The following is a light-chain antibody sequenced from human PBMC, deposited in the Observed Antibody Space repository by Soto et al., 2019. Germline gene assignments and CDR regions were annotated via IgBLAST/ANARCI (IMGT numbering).Light chain of an antibody. CDR3: SSYTSSSTVI. V-gene: IGLV2-14*01. CDR2: DVR. Sequence: QSALTQPASVSGSPGQSITISCTGTSSDVGGYNYIPWYQQHPGKAPKFIIYDVRNRPSGVSNRFSGSRSGNTASLPIYGLQAEDEADYYCSSYTSSSTVIFGGGTMLTVL. J-gene: IGLJ2*01. CDR1: SSDVGGYNY.